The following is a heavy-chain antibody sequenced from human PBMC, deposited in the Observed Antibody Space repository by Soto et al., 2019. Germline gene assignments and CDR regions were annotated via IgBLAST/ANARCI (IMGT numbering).Heavy chain of an antibody. CDR1: GGSISSGGYY. D-gene: IGHD1-1*01. Sequence: ASETLSLTCAVSGGSISSGGYYWSWIRQYPGKGLDWIGYIYFSGTTYYNPSLKSRVTISLDTSKNQFSLKLSSVTAADTAVYCCVRDGTKTLRDWFDPWGQGISVTVSS. V-gene: IGHV4-31*11. J-gene: IGHJ5*02. CDR3: VRDGTKTLRDWFDP. CDR2: IYFSGTT.